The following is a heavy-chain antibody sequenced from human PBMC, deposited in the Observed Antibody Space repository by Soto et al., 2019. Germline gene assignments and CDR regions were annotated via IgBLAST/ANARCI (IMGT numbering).Heavy chain of an antibody. CDR1: GGSLSSGY. J-gene: IGHJ5*02. V-gene: IGHV4-59*01. Sequence: ASETLSLTCTVSGGSLSSGYWSWIRQPPGKGLEWIGYIYYSDSINYNPSLKSRVIISVDTSKNQFSLSLNSVTAADTAVYYCARAYYDASGYGLDPWGQGTLVTVSS. CDR3: ARAYYDASGYGLDP. D-gene: IGHD3-22*01. CDR2: IYYSDSI.